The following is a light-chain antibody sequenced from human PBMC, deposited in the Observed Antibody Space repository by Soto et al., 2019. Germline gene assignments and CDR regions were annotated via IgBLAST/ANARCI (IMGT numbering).Light chain of an antibody. CDR3: QQRSKWPLT. Sequence: EIVMTQSPAILSVSPGGRATLSCRASQSISSNLAWYQQKPGQAPRLLIYGASSRAAGIPDRFSGSGSGTDFTLTISSLEPEDFAVYYCQQRSKWPLTFGGGTKVDIK. J-gene: IGKJ4*01. CDR1: QSISSN. V-gene: IGKV3-11*01. CDR2: GAS.